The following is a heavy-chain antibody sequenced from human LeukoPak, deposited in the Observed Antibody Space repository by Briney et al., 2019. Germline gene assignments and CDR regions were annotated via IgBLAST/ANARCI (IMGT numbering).Heavy chain of an antibody. CDR2: ISYDGSDK. D-gene: IGHD5-12*01. CDR3: ARGPPWGYDPYYFDY. J-gene: IGHJ4*02. Sequence: GRSLRLSCAASRFTFSSYAMHWVHQAPGKGLEWVAFISYDGSDKYYADSVKGRFTISRDNSKNTLYLQMNSLRAEDTAVYYCARGPPWGYDPYYFDYWGQGTLVTVSS. V-gene: IGHV3-30*14. CDR1: RFTFSSYA.